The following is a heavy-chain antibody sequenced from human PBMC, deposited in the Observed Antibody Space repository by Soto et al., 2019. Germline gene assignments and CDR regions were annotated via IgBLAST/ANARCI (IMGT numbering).Heavy chain of an antibody. CDR2: INHSGST. Sequence: SETLSLTCAVYGGSFSGYYWSWIRQPPGKGLEWIGEINHSGSTNYNPSLKSRVTISVDTSKNQFSLKLSSVTAADTAVYYCARGAYSSGWYGYYYYYGMDVWGQGTTVTVS. V-gene: IGHV4-34*01. J-gene: IGHJ6*02. CDR1: GGSFSGYY. CDR3: ARGAYSSGWYGYYYYYGMDV. D-gene: IGHD6-19*01.